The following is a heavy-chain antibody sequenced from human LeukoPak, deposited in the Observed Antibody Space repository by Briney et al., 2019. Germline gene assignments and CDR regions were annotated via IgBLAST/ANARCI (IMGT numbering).Heavy chain of an antibody. D-gene: IGHD1-26*01. V-gene: IGHV1-46*01. J-gene: IGHJ5*02. CDR2: INPSDGST. Sequence: ASVKVSCKASGYTFTSNYIHWVRQAPGQGLEWMGIINPSDGSTSRARKFQGRVTMTRDTSTSTVYMELSSLRSEDTAVYYCASSGSGSYENWFDPWGRGTLVTVSS. CDR1: GYTFTSNY. CDR3: ASSGSGSYENWFDP.